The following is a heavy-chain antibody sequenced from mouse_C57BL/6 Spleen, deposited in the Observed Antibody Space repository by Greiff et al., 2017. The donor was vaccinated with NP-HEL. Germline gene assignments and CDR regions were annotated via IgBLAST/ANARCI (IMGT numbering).Heavy chain of an antibody. V-gene: IGHV1-82*01. CDR1: GYAFSSSW. Sequence: QVQLQQSGPELVKPGASVKISCKASGYAFSSSWMNWVKQRPGKGLEWIGRIYPGDGDTNYNGKFKGKATLTADKSSSTAYMQLSSLTSEDSAVYFCARDPLGRGYFDYWGQGTTLTVSS. CDR3: ARDPLGRGYFDY. D-gene: IGHD4-1*01. CDR2: IYPGDGDT. J-gene: IGHJ2*01.